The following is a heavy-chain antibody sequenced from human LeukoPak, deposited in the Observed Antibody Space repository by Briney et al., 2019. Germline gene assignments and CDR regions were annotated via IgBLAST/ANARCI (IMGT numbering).Heavy chain of an antibody. J-gene: IGHJ4*02. V-gene: IGHV1-18*01. Sequence: GASVKVSCKASGYTFTSYGISWVRQAPGQGLEWMGWISAYNGNTNYAQKLQGRVTMTTDTSTSTAYMELRSLRSDDTAVYYCASTIPRSSGWYGPSGYWGQGTLVTVSS. CDR3: ASTIPRSSGWYGPSGY. CDR2: ISAYNGNT. D-gene: IGHD6-19*01. CDR1: GYTFTSYG.